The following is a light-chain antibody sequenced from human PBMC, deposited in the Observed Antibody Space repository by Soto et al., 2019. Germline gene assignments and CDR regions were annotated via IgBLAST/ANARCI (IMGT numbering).Light chain of an antibody. Sequence: EIVLTQSPGTLSLSPGERATLSCRASQTVTRSYSAWYQQKPGQAPRLLIYGASTRATGIPARFSGSGSGTDFTLTISRLEPEDFAVYYCQRHGATFGQGTKVDIK. CDR1: QTVTRSY. CDR3: QRHGAT. J-gene: IGKJ1*01. V-gene: IGKV3-20*01. CDR2: GAS.